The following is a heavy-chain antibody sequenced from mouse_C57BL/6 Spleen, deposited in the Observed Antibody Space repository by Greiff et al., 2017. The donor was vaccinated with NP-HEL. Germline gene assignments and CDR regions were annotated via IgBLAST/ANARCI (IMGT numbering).Heavy chain of an antibody. Sequence: EVQRVESGPGLVKPSQSLSLTCSVTGYSITSGYYWNWIRQFPGNKLEWMGYISYDGSNNYNPSLKNRISITRDTSKNQFFLKLNSVTTEDTATYYCARGSSFFYYAMDYWGQGTSVTVSS. CDR3: ARGSSFFYYAMDY. CDR1: GYSITSGYY. V-gene: IGHV3-6*01. J-gene: IGHJ4*01. CDR2: ISYDGSN. D-gene: IGHD1-1*01.